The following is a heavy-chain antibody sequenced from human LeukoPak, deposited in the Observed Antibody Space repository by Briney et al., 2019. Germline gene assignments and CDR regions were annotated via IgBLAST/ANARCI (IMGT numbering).Heavy chain of an antibody. CDR3: ARLGSSWSSDY. CDR1: GFTFSSYG. D-gene: IGHD6-13*01. Sequence: PGGSLRLSCAASGFTFSSYGMHRVRQAPGKGLEWVALIWYDGRRQFYANSVKGRFTISRDDSSNTLFLQMNGLRAEDTAVYYCARLGSSWSSDYWGQGTLVTVSS. J-gene: IGHJ4*02. V-gene: IGHV3-33*01. CDR2: IWYDGRRQ.